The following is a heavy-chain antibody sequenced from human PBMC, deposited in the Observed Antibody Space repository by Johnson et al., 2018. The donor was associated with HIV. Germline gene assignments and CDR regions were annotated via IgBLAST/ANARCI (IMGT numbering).Heavy chain of an antibody. D-gene: IGHD3-22*01. V-gene: IGHV3-7*01. J-gene: IGHJ3*02. Sequence: VQLVESGGGVVQPGMSLRLSYADSGFTFSSYWMSWVRQAPGKGLEWVANIKQDGSEKYYVDSVKGRFTISRDNSKNTLYLQMGSLRAEDTAVYYCARDGRLMSSGYSLAFDIWGQGTMVTVSS. CDR3: ARDGRLMSSGYSLAFDI. CDR2: IKQDGSEK. CDR1: GFTFSSYW.